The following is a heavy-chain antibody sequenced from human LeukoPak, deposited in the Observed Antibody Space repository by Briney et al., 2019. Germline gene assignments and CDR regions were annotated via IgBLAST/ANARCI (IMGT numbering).Heavy chain of an antibody. J-gene: IGHJ6*03. D-gene: IGHD3-9*01. V-gene: IGHV3-72*01. CDR2: TRNKANSYTT. Sequence: GGSLRLSCAASGFTFSDHYMDWVSQAPGKGLEWVGRTRNKANSYTTEYAASVKGRFTISRDDSKNSLYLQMNSLRAEDTAVYYCARTIDYDILTGPMDVWGKGTTVTISS. CDR1: GFTFSDHY. CDR3: ARTIDYDILTGPMDV.